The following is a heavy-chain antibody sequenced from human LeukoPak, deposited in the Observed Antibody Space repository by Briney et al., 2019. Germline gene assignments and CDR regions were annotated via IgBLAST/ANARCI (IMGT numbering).Heavy chain of an antibody. CDR2: IYPGDSDT. D-gene: IGHD5-12*01. CDR1: GYSFINYW. Sequence: GESLQISCKGSGYSFINYWIGWVRQLPGEGLKWMGIIYPGDSDTRYSPSFQGQVTISADKSISTAYLQWSSLKASDTAMYYCARYSGYAIDYWGQGTLVTVSS. CDR3: ARYSGYAIDY. V-gene: IGHV5-51*01. J-gene: IGHJ4*02.